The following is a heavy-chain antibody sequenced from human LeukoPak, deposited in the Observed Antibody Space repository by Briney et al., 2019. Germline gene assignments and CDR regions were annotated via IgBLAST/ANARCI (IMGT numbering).Heavy chain of an antibody. Sequence: SETLSLTCTVSGGSISSYYWSWIRQPPGKGLEWIGYIYYSGSTNYNPSLKSRVTISVDTSKNQFSLKLSSVTAADTAVYYCTYGSGRHFDYWGQGSLVTVSS. CDR2: IYYSGST. CDR1: GGSISSYY. J-gene: IGHJ4*02. V-gene: IGHV4-59*01. CDR3: TYGSGRHFDY. D-gene: IGHD3-10*01.